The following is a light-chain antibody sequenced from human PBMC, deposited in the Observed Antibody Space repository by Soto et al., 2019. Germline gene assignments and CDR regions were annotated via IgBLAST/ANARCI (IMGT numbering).Light chain of an antibody. Sequence: QSVLTQPPSVSGAPGQRVTISCTGSSSNIGAGYDVYWYQQLPGTAPKLLIYGNSNRPSGVPDRFSGSKSGTSASLAITGLQAEDEADYYCQSYDSSLSGWVVFGGGTKLTVL. CDR2: GNS. CDR1: SSNIGAGYD. V-gene: IGLV1-40*01. CDR3: QSYDSSLSGWVV. J-gene: IGLJ2*01.